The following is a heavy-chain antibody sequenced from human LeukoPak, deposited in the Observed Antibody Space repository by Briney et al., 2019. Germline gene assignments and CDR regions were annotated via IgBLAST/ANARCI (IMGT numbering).Heavy chain of an antibody. D-gene: IGHD6-6*01. CDR2: INPNSGGT. CDR3: AVLAVGIAARPTDY. V-gene: IGHV1-2*06. CDR1: GYTFTSYD. J-gene: IGHJ4*02. Sequence: ASVKVSCKASGYTFTSYDFNWVRQATGQRPEWMGRINPNSGGTNYAQKFQGRVTMTRDTSISTAYMELSRLRSDDTAVYYCAVLAVGIAARPTDYWGQGTLVTVSS.